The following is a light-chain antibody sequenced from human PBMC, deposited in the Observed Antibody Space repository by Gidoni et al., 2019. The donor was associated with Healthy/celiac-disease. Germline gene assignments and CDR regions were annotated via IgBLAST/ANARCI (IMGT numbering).Light chain of an antibody. J-gene: IGKJ4*01. Sequence: DIVMTQPPDSLAVSLGERATVNCKSSRSVLYSSNNQNYLAWYQQKPGQTPKLLIYWASSRESGVPDRFSGSGSGTDFTLTISSLQAEDVAVYYCQQYYSSPLTFXGXTKVEIK. CDR1: RSVLYSSNNQNY. CDR3: QQYYSSPLT. CDR2: WAS. V-gene: IGKV4-1*01.